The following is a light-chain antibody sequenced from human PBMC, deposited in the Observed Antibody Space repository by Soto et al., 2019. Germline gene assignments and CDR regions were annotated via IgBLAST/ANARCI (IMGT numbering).Light chain of an antibody. Sequence: EIVMTQSPATLSVSPGERATLSCRASQSVSSNLAWYQQKPGQAPRLLIYGASTRATGIPATFSGSGSGTEFTLTISRLQSEDFAVYYCQKYNNWPPITVGQGTRLEIK. CDR3: QKYNNWPPIT. CDR1: QSVSSN. V-gene: IGKV3D-15*01. CDR2: GAS. J-gene: IGKJ5*01.